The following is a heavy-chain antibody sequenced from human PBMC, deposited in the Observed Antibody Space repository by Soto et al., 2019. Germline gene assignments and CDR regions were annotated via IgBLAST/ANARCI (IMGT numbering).Heavy chain of an antibody. V-gene: IGHV1-69*13. CDR1: GGTFSIYA. CDR3: ARMADSRQVSYERMDV. CDR2: IIPIFGTA. Sequence: SVKVYCQASGGTFSIYAISWGRQAPGQGLEWMGGIIPIFGTANYAQKFQGRVTITADESTRADYMELSSLRSEDTAVYYCARMADSRQVSYERMDVWGKGNTVTVAS. D-gene: IGHD3-3*01. J-gene: IGHJ6*04.